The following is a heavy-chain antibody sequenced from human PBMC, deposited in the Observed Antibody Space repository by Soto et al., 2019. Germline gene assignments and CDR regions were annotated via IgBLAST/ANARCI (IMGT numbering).Heavy chain of an antibody. CDR3: ARDLAAGDL. J-gene: IGHJ6*02. CDR2: INTMGGST. V-gene: IGHV1-46*01. D-gene: IGHD6-13*01. CDR1: GYTFINYY. Sequence: ASVKVSCKASGYTFINYYIHWVRQAPGQGLEWMAIINTMGGSTNYAQEFQGRVTLTSDTSTSTVYMELSSLRFEDTALFYCARDLAAGDLWGQ.